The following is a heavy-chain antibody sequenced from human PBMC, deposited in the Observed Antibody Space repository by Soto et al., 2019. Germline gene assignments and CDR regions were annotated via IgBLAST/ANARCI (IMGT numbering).Heavy chain of an antibody. J-gene: IGHJ6*02. V-gene: IGHV1-8*01. Sequence: ASLKVSSKASGYTLTIYDINWVRQATGQGLEWMGWMNPNSGNTGYAQKFQGRVTMTRNTSISTAYMELSSLRSEDTAVYYCAREYSVAGLYYYYGMDVWGQGTTVTVSS. CDR2: MNPNSGNT. CDR1: GYTLTIYD. CDR3: AREYSVAGLYYYYGMDV. D-gene: IGHD6-19*01.